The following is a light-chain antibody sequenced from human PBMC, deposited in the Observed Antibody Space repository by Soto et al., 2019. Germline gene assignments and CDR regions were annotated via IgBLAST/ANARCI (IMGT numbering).Light chain of an antibody. CDR3: QQRSSWLT. V-gene: IGKV3-11*01. J-gene: IGKJ4*01. Sequence: EIVLTQSPATLSLSPGDRATLSCRASQSISSYLAWYQQKPGQAPRLLIYDASNRATGIPARFSGSGSGTDFTLTIRSLEPEDFAVYYCQQRSSWLTFGGGTKVELK. CDR2: DAS. CDR1: QSISSY.